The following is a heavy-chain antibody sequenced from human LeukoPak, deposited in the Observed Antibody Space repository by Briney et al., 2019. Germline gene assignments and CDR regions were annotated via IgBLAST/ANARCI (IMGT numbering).Heavy chain of an antibody. J-gene: IGHJ4*02. CDR2: FMPIFGTA. D-gene: IGHD3-22*01. Sequence: SVKVSCEASGGTFSNYAISWVRQAPGQGLEWMGRFMPIFGTANHAQKFQGRVTITTDESTTTAYMELSSMKTEDTAVYYCARGESYTSSGYYYWGQGTLVTVSS. CDR3: ARGESYTSSGYYY. V-gene: IGHV1-69*05. CDR1: GGTFSNYA.